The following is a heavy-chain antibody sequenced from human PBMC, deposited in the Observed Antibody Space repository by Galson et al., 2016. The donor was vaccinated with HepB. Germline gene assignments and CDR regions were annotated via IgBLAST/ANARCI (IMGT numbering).Heavy chain of an antibody. Sequence: SLRLSCAASGFTFSSYWMNWVRQAPGKGLEWVANIKQDGSEKYYVDSVKGRFTISRDNAKNSLYLQMNSLRAEDTAVYYCARPPTGDFWSGFYTYWGQGTQVTVSS. CDR2: IKQDGSEK. CDR1: GFTFSSYW. CDR3: ARPPTGDFWSGFYTY. V-gene: IGHV3-7*05. D-gene: IGHD3-3*01. J-gene: IGHJ4*02.